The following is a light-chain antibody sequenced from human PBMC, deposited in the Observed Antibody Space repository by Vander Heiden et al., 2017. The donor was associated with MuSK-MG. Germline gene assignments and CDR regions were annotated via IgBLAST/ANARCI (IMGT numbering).Light chain of an antibody. CDR1: YSNIGRNT. CDR3: AAWDDSLKGVL. J-gene: IGLJ2*01. CDR2: SNN. Sequence: QSVLTQPPSASGTPGQRVTISCSGSYSNIGRNTVNWYQQLPGTAPNLLISSNNQRPSGVPDRFSGSKSGTSASLAISGLRPEDEADYYCAAWDDSLKGVLFGGGTKLTVL. V-gene: IGLV1-44*01.